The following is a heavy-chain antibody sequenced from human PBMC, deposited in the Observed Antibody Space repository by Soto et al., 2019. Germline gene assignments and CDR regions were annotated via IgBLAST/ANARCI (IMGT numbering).Heavy chain of an antibody. CDR3: AKPKRKVVPSFWFDP. V-gene: IGHV3-30*18. Sequence: PGGSLRLSCAASGFTFSSYAMRWVRQAPGKGLEWVAVISYDGSNKYYADSVKGRFTISRDNSKNTLYLQMNSLRAEDTAVYYCAKPKRKVVPSFWFDPWGQGTLVTVSS. D-gene: IGHD2-2*01. J-gene: IGHJ5*02. CDR2: ISYDGSNK. CDR1: GFTFSSYA.